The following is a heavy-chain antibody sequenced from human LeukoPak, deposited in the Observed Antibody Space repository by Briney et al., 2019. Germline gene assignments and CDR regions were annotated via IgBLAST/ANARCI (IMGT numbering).Heavy chain of an antibody. J-gene: IGHJ5*02. D-gene: IGHD3-10*01. Sequence: ASVKVSCKASGYTFTGYYMHWVRQAPGQGLEWMGWINPNSGGTNYAQKFQGRVTMTRDTSISTAYMEPSRLRSDDTAVYYCARDGLLWFGTPRFDPWGQGTLVTVSS. CDR2: INPNSGGT. V-gene: IGHV1-2*02. CDR3: ARDGLLWFGTPRFDP. CDR1: GYTFTGYY.